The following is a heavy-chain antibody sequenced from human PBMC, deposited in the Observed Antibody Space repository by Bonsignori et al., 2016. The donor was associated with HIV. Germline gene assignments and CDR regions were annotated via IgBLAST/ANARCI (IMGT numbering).Heavy chain of an antibody. CDR2: IYHSGST. J-gene: IGHJ4*02. D-gene: IGHD3-10*01. CDR1: GGSISSTAYS. CDR3: ASSSSVRRVIASFDY. V-gene: IGHV4-30-2*01. Sequence: QLQLQESGSGLVKPSQTLSLTCAVSGGSISSTAYSWTWIRQPPGKGLGWIGYIYHSGSTYYNPSLKSRVTISLDRSKNQFSLKLDSVTAADTAVYYCASSSSVRRVIASFDYWGQGXWSPSPQ.